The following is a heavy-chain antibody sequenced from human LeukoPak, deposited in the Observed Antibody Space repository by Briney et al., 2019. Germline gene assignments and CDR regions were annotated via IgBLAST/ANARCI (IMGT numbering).Heavy chain of an antibody. CDR2: ISYDESNK. CDR3: AKASIVVVVAAFFDY. Sequence: GRSLRLSCAASGFTFSSYGMHWVRQAPGKGLEWVAVISYDESNKYYADSVKGRFTISRDNSKNTLYLQMNSLRAEDTAVYYCAKASIVVVVAAFFDYWGQGTLVTVSS. J-gene: IGHJ4*02. D-gene: IGHD2-15*01. CDR1: GFTFSSYG. V-gene: IGHV3-30*18.